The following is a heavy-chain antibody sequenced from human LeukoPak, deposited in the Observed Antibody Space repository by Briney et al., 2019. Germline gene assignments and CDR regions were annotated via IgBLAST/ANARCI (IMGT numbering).Heavy chain of an antibody. Sequence: PGRRLRLSCAASGFTVSSKYMSWVRQAPGKGLEWVSVIYSGSSTYYADSVKGRFTISRDNSKNTVDLQMNSLRVEDTAVYYCAMRGNAWYDCWGQGTLVTVSS. CDR1: GFTVSSKY. CDR3: AMRGNAWYDC. D-gene: IGHD6-13*01. V-gene: IGHV3-53*01. CDR2: IYSGSST. J-gene: IGHJ4*02.